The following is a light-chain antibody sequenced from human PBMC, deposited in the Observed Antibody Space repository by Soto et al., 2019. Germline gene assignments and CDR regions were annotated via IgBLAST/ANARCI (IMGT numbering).Light chain of an antibody. J-gene: IGKJ3*01. V-gene: IGKV3-20*01. CDR1: ESVSSTH. CDR2: ATS. Sequence: IVLTQSPGTLSSSPGERASLSCRASESVSSTHSAWFQQRPGQPPRLLIHATSQRATGIPDRFSGSGSGTEFTLTITRLQPEDFAVYYCQQYISSPFSFGPGTTVDL. CDR3: QQYISSPFS.